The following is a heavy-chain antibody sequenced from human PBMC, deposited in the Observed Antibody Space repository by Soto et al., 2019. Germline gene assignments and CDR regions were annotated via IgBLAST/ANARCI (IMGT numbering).Heavy chain of an antibody. D-gene: IGHD3-10*01. CDR2: ISWDGGST. Sequence: PGGSLRLSCAASGFTFDDYAMHWVRQAPGKGLEWVSLISWDGGSTYYADSVKGRFTISRDNSKNSLYLQMNSLRAEDTALYYCAKDIGQVRGVSVMDVWGQGTTVTVSS. CDR1: GFTFDDYA. J-gene: IGHJ6*02. V-gene: IGHV3-43D*04. CDR3: AKDIGQVRGVSVMDV.